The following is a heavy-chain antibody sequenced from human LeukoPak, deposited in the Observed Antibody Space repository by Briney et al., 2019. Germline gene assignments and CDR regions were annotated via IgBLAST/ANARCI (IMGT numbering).Heavy chain of an antibody. CDR1: GFTFSSYA. D-gene: IGHD3-10*01. CDR2: ISYDGSNK. J-gene: IGHJ6*03. Sequence: GGSLRLSCEASGFTFSSYAMHWVRQAPGKGLEWVAVISYDGSNKYYADSVKGRFTISRDNSKNTLYLQMNSLRAEDTAVYYCARVGLWFGELSGEGNYMDVWGKGTTVTVSS. V-gene: IGHV3-30-3*01. CDR3: ARVGLWFGELSGEGNYMDV.